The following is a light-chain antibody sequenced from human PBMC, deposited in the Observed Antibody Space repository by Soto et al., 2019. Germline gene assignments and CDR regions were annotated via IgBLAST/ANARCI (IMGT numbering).Light chain of an antibody. J-gene: IGKJ4*01. CDR3: QQRSNWRVI. CDR1: QSVSSY. Sequence: EIVLTQSPATLSLSPGERATLSCRASQSVSSYLAWYQQKPGQAPRLLIYDASNRATGIPARFSGSGSGTEFTLPISSLEPEDFAVYYCQQRSNWRVISGGGPKGEIK. CDR2: DAS. V-gene: IGKV3-11*01.